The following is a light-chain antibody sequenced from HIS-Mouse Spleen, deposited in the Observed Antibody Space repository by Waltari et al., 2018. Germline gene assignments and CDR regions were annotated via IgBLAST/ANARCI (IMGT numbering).Light chain of an antibody. J-gene: IGLJ2*01. Sequence: QSALTQPASVSGSPGQSITISCTGTSSDVVGYNYCPVYQQHPGKAPNLILYEVTNRPSGVSNRFSGSKSGNTASLTISGLQAEDEADYYCSSYTSSSPYVVFGGGTKLTVL. CDR3: SSYTSSSPYVV. CDR1: SSDVVGYNY. CDR2: EVT. V-gene: IGLV2-14*01.